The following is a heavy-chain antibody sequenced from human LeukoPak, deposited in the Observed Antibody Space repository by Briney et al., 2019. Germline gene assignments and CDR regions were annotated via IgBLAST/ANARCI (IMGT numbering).Heavy chain of an antibody. D-gene: IGHD3-9*01. CDR1: GFTFNYYN. V-gene: IGHV3-21*04. J-gene: IGHJ3*02. CDR3: AKDTAYDILTGYLNDAFDI. Sequence: GGSLRLSCAASGFTFNYYNMNWVRQAPGKALEWVSSITSSGAYIFYADSVRGRFTISRDNAKDSLYLQMNSLRAEDTALYYCAKDTAYDILTGYLNDAFDIWGQGTMVTVSS. CDR2: ITSSGAYI.